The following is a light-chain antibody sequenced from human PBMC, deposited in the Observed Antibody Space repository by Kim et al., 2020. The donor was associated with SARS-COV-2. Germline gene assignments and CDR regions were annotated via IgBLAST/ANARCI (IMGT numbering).Light chain of an antibody. J-gene: IGLJ2*01. CDR1: SLRSYY. Sequence: SSELTQDPAVSVALGQTVRITCQGDSLRSYYASWDQQKPGQAPVLVIYGKNNRPSGIPDRFSGSSSGNTASLTITGAQAEDEADYYCNSRDSSGNHVVFGGGKQLTVL. V-gene: IGLV3-19*01. CDR3: NSRDSSGNHVV. CDR2: GKN.